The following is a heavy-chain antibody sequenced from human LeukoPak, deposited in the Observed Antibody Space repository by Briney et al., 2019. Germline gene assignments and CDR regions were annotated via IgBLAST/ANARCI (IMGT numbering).Heavy chain of an antibody. V-gene: IGHV1-3*03. CDR2: INADTGNT. CDR3: ARVDQAGTDDAFDI. J-gene: IGHJ3*02. CDR1: GYTFTTYT. Sequence: GASVKVSCKASGYTFTTYTMHWVRQAPGQRLEWMGWINADTGNTKCSQEFQGRLTITRDTSASTVYMDLSSLKSEDMAVYYCARVDQAGTDDAFDIWGQGTMVTVSS. D-gene: IGHD6-19*01.